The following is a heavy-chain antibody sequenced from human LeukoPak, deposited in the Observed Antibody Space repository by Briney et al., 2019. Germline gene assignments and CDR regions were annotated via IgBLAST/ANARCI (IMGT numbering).Heavy chain of an antibody. D-gene: IGHD3-3*01. V-gene: IGHV4-59*08. J-gene: IGHJ4*02. Sequence: SETLSLTCTVSGGSLTGYYWNWIRQPPGKGLDWIGYVYYTGSTKYNPSLKSRVTISVDTSKNLFSLNVSSVTDVDTAVYYCARGWSLDYWGQGTLVTVPS. CDR3: ARGWSLDY. CDR2: VYYTGST. CDR1: GGSLTGYY.